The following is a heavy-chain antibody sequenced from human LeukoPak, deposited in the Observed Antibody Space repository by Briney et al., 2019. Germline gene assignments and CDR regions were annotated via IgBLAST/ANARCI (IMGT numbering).Heavy chain of an antibody. CDR1: GGSITNYF. CDR2: VYYTGST. J-gene: IGHJ5*02. V-gene: IGHV4-59*08. Sequence: PSETLSLTCSVSGGSITNYFWNWLRQPPGRGLEWIGHVYYTGSTRYNPSLKSRVFISIDTSMNQFSLKLSSVTAADTAVYYCARRARAEADTSPDNCIDPWGQGTLVTVSS. D-gene: IGHD6-13*01. CDR3: ARRARAEADTSPDNCIDP.